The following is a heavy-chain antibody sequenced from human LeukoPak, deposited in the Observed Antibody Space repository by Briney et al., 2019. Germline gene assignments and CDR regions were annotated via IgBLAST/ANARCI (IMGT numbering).Heavy chain of an antibody. CDR2: TYYRSKWYN. J-gene: IGHJ6*02. Sequence: QTLSLTCAISGDSFSSNSAAWNWIRQSPSRGLEWLGRTYYRSKWYNDYAVSVKSGITINPDTSKNQFSLQLNSVTPEDTAVYYSAKDQTEMDTIVAYYYGMDVWGQGTTVTVSS. CDR3: AKDQTEMDTIVAYYYGMDV. CDR1: GDSFSSNSAA. V-gene: IGHV6-1*01. D-gene: IGHD5-24*01.